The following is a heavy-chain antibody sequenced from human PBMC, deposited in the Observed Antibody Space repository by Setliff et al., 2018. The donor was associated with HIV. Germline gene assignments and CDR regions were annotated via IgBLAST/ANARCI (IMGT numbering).Heavy chain of an antibody. CDR1: GGSISGYS. CDR2: IYHSGST. CDR3: ARATGPTYYFDY. V-gene: IGHV4-34*01. J-gene: IGHJ4*02. Sequence: SETLSLTCAVYGGSISGYSWNWIRQPPGKGLEWIGEIYHSGSTNYNPSLKSRVTISLNTSTNQFSLRVTSVTAADTAVYFCARATGPTYYFDYWGQGTLVTVSS.